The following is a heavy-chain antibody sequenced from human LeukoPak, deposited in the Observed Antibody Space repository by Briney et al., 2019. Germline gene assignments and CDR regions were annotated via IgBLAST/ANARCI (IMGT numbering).Heavy chain of an antibody. CDR1: GFTFSSYG. J-gene: IGHJ4*02. Sequence: GGSLRLSCAASGFTFSSYGMHWVRQAPGKGLEWVAFLRYDGINKYYADSVKGRFTISRDNSKNMLYLQMNSLRAEDTAVYYCAKDLRGRGYSYGLDYWGQGTLVTVSS. CDR2: LRYDGINK. CDR3: AKDLRGRGYSYGLDY. V-gene: IGHV3-30*02. D-gene: IGHD5-18*01.